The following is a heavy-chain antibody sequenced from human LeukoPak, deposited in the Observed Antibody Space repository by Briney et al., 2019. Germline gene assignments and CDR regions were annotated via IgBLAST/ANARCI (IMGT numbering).Heavy chain of an antibody. J-gene: IGHJ4*02. CDR1: GFTFSSYA. V-gene: IGHV3-23*05. Sequence: GGPLRLSCAVSGFTFSSYAMSWVRQAPGKGLEWVSTIDSSGSYTWYDDSVKGRFTISRDNSKNTLYLQMNSLRAEDTAVYYCAKGSAGGRPYYFDYWGQGTLVPVSS. CDR2: IDSSGSYT. CDR3: AKGSAGGRPYYFDY. D-gene: IGHD6-13*01.